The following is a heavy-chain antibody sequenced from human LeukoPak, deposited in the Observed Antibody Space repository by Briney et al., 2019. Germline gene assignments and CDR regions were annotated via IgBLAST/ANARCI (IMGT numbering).Heavy chain of an antibody. D-gene: IGHD3-22*01. CDR3: ARENHDSSGYYYDY. Sequence: GAPVKVSCKASGGTFSSYAISWVRQAPGQGLEWMGRIIPILGIANYAQKFQGRVTITADKSTSTAYKELGSLRSEDTAVYYCARENHDSSGYYYDYWGQGTLVTVSS. CDR2: IIPILGIA. V-gene: IGHV1-69*04. CDR1: GGTFSSYA. J-gene: IGHJ4*02.